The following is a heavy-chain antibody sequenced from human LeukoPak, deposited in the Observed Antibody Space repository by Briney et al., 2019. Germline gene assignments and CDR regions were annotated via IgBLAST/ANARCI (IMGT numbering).Heavy chain of an antibody. CDR1: GFTFSDYY. CDR2: ISSSSSYT. Sequence: PGGSLRLSCEASGFTFSDYYMSWVRQAPGKGLEWVSYISSSSSYTKYADSVKGRFTISRDNAKNSLYLQVNSLRAEDTAVYYCARGTGTPAYFDYWGQGTLVTVSS. D-gene: IGHD1-1*01. V-gene: IGHV3-11*06. CDR3: ARGTGTPAYFDY. J-gene: IGHJ4*02.